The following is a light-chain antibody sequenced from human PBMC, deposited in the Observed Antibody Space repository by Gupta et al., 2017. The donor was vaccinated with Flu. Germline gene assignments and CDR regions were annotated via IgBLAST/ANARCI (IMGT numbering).Light chain of an antibody. Sequence: DIQMTQSPSSLSASVGDRITIACRASQSISNYLNWYQQKPGKAPKLLIYAASTLQSGVPSRFSGSGSGTDFTLTISSRQPEDFATYYCQQIDSSPLYSFGQGTRLEIK. J-gene: IGKJ2*03. CDR3: QQIDSSPLYS. V-gene: IGKV1-39*01. CDR1: QSISNY. CDR2: AAS.